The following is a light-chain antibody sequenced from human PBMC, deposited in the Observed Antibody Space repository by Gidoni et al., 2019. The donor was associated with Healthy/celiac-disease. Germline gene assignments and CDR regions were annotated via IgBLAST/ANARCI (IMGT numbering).Light chain of an antibody. V-gene: IGLV1-44*01. CDR1: SSNIGSNT. J-gene: IGLJ1*01. Sequence: QSVPTQPPSASGTPGQRVTISCSGSSSNIGSNTVNWYQQLPGTAPKLLIYSNNQRPSGVHDRFSGSKSGTSASLAISGLQSEDEADYYCAAWDDSLNGYVFGTGTKVTVL. CDR2: SNN. CDR3: AAWDDSLNGYV.